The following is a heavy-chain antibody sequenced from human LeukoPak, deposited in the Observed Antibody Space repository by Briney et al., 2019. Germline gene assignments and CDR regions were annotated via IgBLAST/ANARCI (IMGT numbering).Heavy chain of an antibody. J-gene: IGHJ6*03. V-gene: IGHV3-23*01. CDR2: ISGSGGSA. CDR3: AKDSSTWYYMDV. CDR1: GFTFSSYA. D-gene: IGHD6-6*01. Sequence: GGSLRLSCAASGFTFSSYAMSWVRQAPGKGLEWVSAISGSGGSAYYADSVKGRFTISRDNSKNTLYLQMNSLRAEDTAVYNCAKDSSTWYYMDVWGKGATVTVSS.